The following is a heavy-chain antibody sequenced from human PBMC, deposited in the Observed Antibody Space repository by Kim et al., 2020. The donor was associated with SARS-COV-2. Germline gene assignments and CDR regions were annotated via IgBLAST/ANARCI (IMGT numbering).Heavy chain of an antibody. CDR3: ASGFGAPGSSSSLFSGAFDI. CDR1: GFTFSSYA. Sequence: GGSLRLSCAASGFTFSSYAMHWVRQAPGKGLEWVAVISYDGSNKYYVDSVKGRFTISRDNSKNTLYLQMNSLRAEDTAVYYCASGFGAPGSSSSLFSGAFDIWGQGTMVTVSS. CDR2: ISYDGSNK. V-gene: IGHV3-30*04. J-gene: IGHJ3*02. D-gene: IGHD6-6*01.